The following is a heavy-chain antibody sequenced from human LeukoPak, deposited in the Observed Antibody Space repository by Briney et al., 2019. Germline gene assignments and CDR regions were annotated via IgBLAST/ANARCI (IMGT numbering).Heavy chain of an antibody. Sequence: ASVKVSCKASGYTFTSYYMHWVRQAPGQGLEWMGIINPSGGSTSYAQKFQGRVTMTRDMSTSTVYMELSRLRSEDTAVYYCARDLSGDQAFDIWGQGTMVTVSS. V-gene: IGHV1-46*01. D-gene: IGHD7-27*01. J-gene: IGHJ3*02. CDR3: ARDLSGDQAFDI. CDR2: INPSGGST. CDR1: GYTFTSYY.